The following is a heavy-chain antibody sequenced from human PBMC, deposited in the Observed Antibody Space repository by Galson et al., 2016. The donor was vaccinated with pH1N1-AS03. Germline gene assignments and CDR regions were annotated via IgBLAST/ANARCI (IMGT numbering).Heavy chain of an antibody. CDR3: ARERVLIDYERSGYPNYFDY. J-gene: IGHJ4*02. CDR1: GFPITTGYY. CDR2: MYHSGST. Sequence: SETLSLTCAVSGFPITTGYYWGWIRQPPGKGLEWIGSMYHSGSTFNDPSLRRRVTISVDTAKNQISLRLNPVTAADTAVYYCARERVLIDYERSGYPNYFDYWGQGALVTVSS. V-gene: IGHV4-38-2*02. D-gene: IGHD3-22*01.